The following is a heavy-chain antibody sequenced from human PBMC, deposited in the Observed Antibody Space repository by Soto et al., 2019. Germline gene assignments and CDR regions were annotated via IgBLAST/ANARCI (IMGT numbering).Heavy chain of an antibody. CDR3: ARGLRIDYYYGMDV. J-gene: IGHJ6*02. Sequence: AISGSGGSTYYADSVKGRFTISRDNSKNTLYLQMNSLRTEDTALYYCARGLRIDYYYGMDVWGQGTTVTVS. V-gene: IGHV3-23*01. D-gene: IGHD5-12*01. CDR2: ISGSGGST.